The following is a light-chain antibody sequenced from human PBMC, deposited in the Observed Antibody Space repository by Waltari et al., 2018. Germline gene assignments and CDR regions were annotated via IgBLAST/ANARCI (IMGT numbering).Light chain of an antibody. J-gene: IGKJ1*01. V-gene: IGKV1-39*01. CDR2: AAS. CDR1: QSISSY. CDR3: QQSYSTRWT. Sequence: DTQMTPSPSPLSASVADHVTITCRASQSISSYLNWYQQKPGKAPKLLIYAASILQSGVPSRFSGSGSGTDFTLTISSLQPEDFATYYCQQSYSTRWTFGQGTKVEIK.